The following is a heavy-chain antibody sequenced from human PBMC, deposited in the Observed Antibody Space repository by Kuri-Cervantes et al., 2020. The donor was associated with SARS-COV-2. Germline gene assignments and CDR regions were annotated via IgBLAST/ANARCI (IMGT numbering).Heavy chain of an antibody. V-gene: IGHV3-66*02. CDR2: IYSGGST. CDR3: TTGYYDFWSGYLDWFDP. J-gene: IGHJ5*02. Sequence: GESLKISCAASGFTVSSNYMSWVRQAPGKGLEWVSAIYSGGSTYYADSVKGRFTISRDNSKNTVYLQMDSLRAEDTAMYYCTTGYYDFWSGYLDWFDPWGQGTLVTVSS. CDR1: GFTVSSNY. D-gene: IGHD3-3*01.